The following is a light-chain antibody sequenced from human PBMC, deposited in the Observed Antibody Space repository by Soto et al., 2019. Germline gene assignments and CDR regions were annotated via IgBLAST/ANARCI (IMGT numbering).Light chain of an antibody. J-gene: IGKJ5*01. Sequence: DIVLSQTPLSLSVTPGQPASISCKSTQSLLHTDGKTYLCWYLQKPGQPPQPLIYELSNRFSGVXDXXSGSGSGTDFTLTIGRVEAEDVGVYYCLQGLQLPITFGQGTRLEIK. V-gene: IGKV2D-29*01. CDR2: ELS. CDR3: LQGLQLPIT. CDR1: QSLLHTDGKTY.